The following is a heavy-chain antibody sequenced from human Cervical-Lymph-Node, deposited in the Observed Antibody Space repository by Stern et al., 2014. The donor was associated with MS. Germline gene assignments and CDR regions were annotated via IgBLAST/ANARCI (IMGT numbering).Heavy chain of an antibody. CDR1: GFTFSSYT. CDR3: ARDGRSV. J-gene: IGHJ4*02. Sequence: QVQLVASGGGVVQPGRSLRLSCAASGFTFSSYTMHWVRQAPGKGLEWVAVISYDGNSKFYADSVKGRFTISRDNSKNTLFLQMNSLRTEDTAVYYCARDGRSVWGQGTLVTVSS. CDR2: ISYDGNSK. V-gene: IGHV3-30-3*01.